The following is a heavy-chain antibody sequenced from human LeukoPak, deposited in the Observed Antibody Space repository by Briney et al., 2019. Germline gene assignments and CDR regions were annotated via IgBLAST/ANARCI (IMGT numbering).Heavy chain of an antibody. V-gene: IGHV1-46*01. CDR3: ASDPSGVDY. CDR2: INPSGGST. CDR1: GGTFSSYS. J-gene: IGHJ4*02. D-gene: IGHD3-10*01. Sequence: ASVKVSCKASGGTFSSYSISWVRQAPGQGLEWMGIINPSGGSTSYAQKFQGRVTMTRDMSTSTVYMELSSLRSEDTAVYYCASDPSGVDYWGQGTLVTVSS.